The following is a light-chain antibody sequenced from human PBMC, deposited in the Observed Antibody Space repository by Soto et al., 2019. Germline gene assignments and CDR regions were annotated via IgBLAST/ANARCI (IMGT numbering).Light chain of an antibody. Sequence: EIVMTQSPGTLSLSPGERATLSCRASQSVGSTYLAWYQQKPGQAPRLLIYGASSRATAIPDRFSGSGSGTDFTLTISRLEPEDFALYYCQHYAHNSPITFGQGTRLEIK. V-gene: IGKV3-20*01. CDR3: QHYAHNSPIT. J-gene: IGKJ5*01. CDR2: GAS. CDR1: QSVGSTY.